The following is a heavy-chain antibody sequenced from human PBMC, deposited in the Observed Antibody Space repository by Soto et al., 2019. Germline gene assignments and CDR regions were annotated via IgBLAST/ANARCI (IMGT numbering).Heavy chain of an antibody. D-gene: IGHD3-9*01. CDR1: GGSFSGYY. CDR2: INDRGSI. V-gene: IGHV4-34*01. CDR3: ARESHDILTGPPWAWYFDL. Sequence: QVQLQQWGAGPLRPLETLSLTCGVSGGSFSGYYLAWIRQSPGQGLEWIGEINDRGSINYNPSLKSRVSISVETSKNHYSLNLRSVTAADSAVYYCARESHDILTGPPWAWYFDLWGRGTLVTVSS. J-gene: IGHJ2*01.